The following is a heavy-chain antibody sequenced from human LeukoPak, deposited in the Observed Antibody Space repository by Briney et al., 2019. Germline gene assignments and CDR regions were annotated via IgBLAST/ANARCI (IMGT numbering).Heavy chain of an antibody. CDR1: GYTFTSDG. CDR3: TRDVRGVFDY. CDR2: ISGYNGNT. J-gene: IGHJ4*02. Sequence: ASVKVSCKASGYTFTSDGISWVRQAPGQGLEWMAWISGYNGNTNYAQKFQGRVTTTRDTSTSTAYIELGSLTSEDTAVYYCTRDVRGVFDYWGQGTLVTVPS. D-gene: IGHD2-8*01. V-gene: IGHV1-18*01.